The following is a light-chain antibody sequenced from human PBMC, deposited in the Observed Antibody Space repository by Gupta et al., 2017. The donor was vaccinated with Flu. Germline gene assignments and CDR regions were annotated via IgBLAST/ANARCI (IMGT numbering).Light chain of an antibody. J-gene: IGKJ1*01. CDR1: QSISSW. V-gene: IGKV1-5*03. Sequence: DIQMTQSPSTLSASVGDRVTITCRASQSISSWLAWYQQKPGKVPKLMIYEASRGESGVPSRFSGSGYGKEFTLTSSSRQHDDVATYYGQRYDSLWTFGQGTMVEIK. CDR2: EAS. CDR3: QRYDSLWT.